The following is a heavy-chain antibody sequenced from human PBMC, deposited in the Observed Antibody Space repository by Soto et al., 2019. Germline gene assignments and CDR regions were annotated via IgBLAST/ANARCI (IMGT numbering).Heavy chain of an antibody. Sequence: QVQLQQWGAGPLRPLETLSLTCGVSGGSFSGYYWAWIRQSPGKGLEWIGEINDRGSINYTPSLKSRVSMSVHTSKNHCSLKLWSVTGADTAVYYCARDSHDILTGPPWVWDCDLWGRGTVVTVSS. CDR3: ARDSHDILTGPPWVWDCDL. D-gene: IGHD3-9*01. CDR2: INDRGSI. J-gene: IGHJ2*01. CDR1: GGSFSGYY. V-gene: IGHV4-34*01.